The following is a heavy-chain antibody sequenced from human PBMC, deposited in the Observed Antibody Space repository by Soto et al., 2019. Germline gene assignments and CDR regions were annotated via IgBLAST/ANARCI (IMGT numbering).Heavy chain of an antibody. J-gene: IGHJ4*02. Sequence: SETLSLTCTVSGGSISSYYWSWIRQPPGKGLEWIGYIYYSGSTNYNPSLKSRFTISVDTSKNQFSVKLSSVTAADTAVYYCARLNTYYDFWSGYFDYWGQGTLVTVSS. CDR1: GGSISSYY. CDR2: IYYSGST. D-gene: IGHD3-3*01. V-gene: IGHV4-59*08. CDR3: ARLNTYYDFWSGYFDY.